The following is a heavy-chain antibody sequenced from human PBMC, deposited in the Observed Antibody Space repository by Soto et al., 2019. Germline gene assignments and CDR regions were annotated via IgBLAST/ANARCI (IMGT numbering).Heavy chain of an antibody. CDR2: INPNSGGT. D-gene: IGHD2-15*01. CDR1: GYTFTGYY. Sequence: ASVKVSCKASGYTFTGYYMHWVRQAPGQGLEWMGWINPNSGGTNYAQKFQGRVTMTRDTSISTAYMELSRLRSDDTAVYYCARVVVAATPGNWFDPWGQGTLVTVYS. V-gene: IGHV1-2*02. CDR3: ARVVVAATPGNWFDP. J-gene: IGHJ5*02.